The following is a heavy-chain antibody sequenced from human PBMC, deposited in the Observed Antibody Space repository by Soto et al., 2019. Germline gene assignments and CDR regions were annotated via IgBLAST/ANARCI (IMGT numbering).Heavy chain of an antibody. CDR3: ARPTHPYCSGGSCTADY. Sequence: GASVKVSCKASGYTFTSYDVNWVRQATGQGLEWMGWMNPNSGNTGYAQKFQGRVTMTRNTSISTAYMELSSLRSEDTAVYYCARPTHPYCSGGSCTADYWGQGTLVTVSS. V-gene: IGHV1-8*01. CDR1: GYTFTSYD. D-gene: IGHD2-15*01. J-gene: IGHJ4*02. CDR2: MNPNSGNT.